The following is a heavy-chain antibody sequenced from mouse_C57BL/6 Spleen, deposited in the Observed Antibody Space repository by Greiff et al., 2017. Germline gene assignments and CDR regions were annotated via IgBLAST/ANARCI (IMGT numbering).Heavy chain of an antibody. V-gene: IGHV1-15*01. CDR2: IDPETGGT. D-gene: IGHD2-5*01. J-gene: IGHJ2*01. CDR1: GYTFTDYE. Sequence: QVQLKQSGAELVRPGASVTLSCKASGYTFTDYEMHWVKQTPVHGLEWIGAIDPETGGTAYNQKFKGKAILTADKSSSTAYMELRSLTSEDSAVYYCTSSNRYFDYWGQGTTLTVSS. CDR3: TSSNRYFDY.